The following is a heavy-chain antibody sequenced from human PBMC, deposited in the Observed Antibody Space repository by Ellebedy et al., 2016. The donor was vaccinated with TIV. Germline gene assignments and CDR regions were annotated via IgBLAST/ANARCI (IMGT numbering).Heavy chain of an antibody. V-gene: IGHV3-74*01. J-gene: IGHJ4*02. CDR1: GFTFTGHY. CDR3: VREASIGGTVFFDY. Sequence: GESLKISCRTSGFTFTGHYMNWVRQAPGKGLVWVSSITRDGRTTDYADSVKGRFTISSDDAENTVYLHRSSLRDEDTAVYFCVREASIGGTVFFDYWGQGALVTVSS. CDR2: ITRDGRTT. D-gene: IGHD1-7*01.